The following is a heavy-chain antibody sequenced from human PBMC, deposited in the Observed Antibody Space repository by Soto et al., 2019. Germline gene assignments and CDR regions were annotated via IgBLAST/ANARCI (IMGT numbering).Heavy chain of an antibody. Sequence: SETLSLTCTVSGGSISSSSYYWGWIRQPPGKGLEWIGSIYYSGSTYYNPSLKSRVTISVDTSKNQFSLKLSSVTAADTAVYYCARDGGYYDSSGPFDYWGQGTLVT. D-gene: IGHD3-22*01. CDR1: GGSISSSSYY. CDR3: ARDGGYYDSSGPFDY. J-gene: IGHJ4*02. V-gene: IGHV4-39*07. CDR2: IYYSGST.